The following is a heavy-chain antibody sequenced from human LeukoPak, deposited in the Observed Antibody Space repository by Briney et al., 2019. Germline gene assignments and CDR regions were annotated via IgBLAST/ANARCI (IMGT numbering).Heavy chain of an antibody. V-gene: IGHV3-48*02. J-gene: IGHJ4*02. D-gene: IGHD4-17*01. Sequence: GGSLRLSCAASGFTFSSYSMNWVRQAPGKGLEWVSYISSRSSSIYYADSVKGRFTLSRDNAKNSLYLQMNSLRDEDTAVYYCARGDYGDRDLDYWGQGALVTVSS. CDR3: ARGDYGDRDLDY. CDR1: GFTFSSYS. CDR2: ISSRSSSI.